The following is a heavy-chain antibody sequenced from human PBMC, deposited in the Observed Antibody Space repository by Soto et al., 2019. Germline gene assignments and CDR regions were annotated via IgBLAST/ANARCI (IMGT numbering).Heavy chain of an antibody. Sequence: QVQLVQSGAEVKKPGASVKVSCRASGYTFTGYYLHWVRQAPGQGLEWMGWINPNSDATKYAQKLQGRVSMTRDPSICTAYMEVSRLRTDDTGVYYCARARDLVSRLWGQGALVTVSS. CDR1: GYTFTGYY. CDR2: INPNSDAT. J-gene: IGHJ4*02. V-gene: IGHV1-2*02. CDR3: ARARDLVSRL.